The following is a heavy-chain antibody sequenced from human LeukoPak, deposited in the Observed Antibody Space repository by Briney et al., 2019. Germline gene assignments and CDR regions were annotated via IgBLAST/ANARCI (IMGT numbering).Heavy chain of an antibody. Sequence: GGSLRLSCGASGFDFSKAWLTWVRQAPGKGLEWVGRIKSNSDGGTTEYAPPVNGRFTISKDDSKNTVYLQMNSLTNEDTAAYYCTTEGCSSSRCYGYYYYYYMDVWGKGTTVIVSS. CDR3: TTEGCSSSRCYGYYYYYYMDV. D-gene: IGHD2-2*01. J-gene: IGHJ6*03. CDR2: IKSNSDGGTT. V-gene: IGHV3-15*01. CDR1: GFDFSKAW.